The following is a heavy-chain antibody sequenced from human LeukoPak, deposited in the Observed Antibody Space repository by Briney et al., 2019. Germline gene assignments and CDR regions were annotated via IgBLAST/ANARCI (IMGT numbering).Heavy chain of an antibody. Sequence: GGSLRLSCAASGFTVSSNYMSWVRQAPGKGLEWVSSISVSGGDTFYADSVKGRFTISRDNSKNTLYLQMNSLRAEDTALYYCAKDGGDYINYFDYWGQGTLVTISS. CDR1: GFTVSSNY. D-gene: IGHD4-17*01. CDR3: AKDGGDYINYFDY. V-gene: IGHV3-23*01. J-gene: IGHJ4*02. CDR2: ISVSGGDT.